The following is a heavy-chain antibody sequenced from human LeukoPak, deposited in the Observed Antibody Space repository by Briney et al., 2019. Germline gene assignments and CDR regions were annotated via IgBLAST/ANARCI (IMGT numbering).Heavy chain of an antibody. CDR3: ARRGTYHYDSSGSDY. V-gene: IGHV1-18*01. CDR2: ISAYNGNT. CDR1: GYTFTSYG. Sequence: ASVKVSCKASGYTFTSYGISWVRQAPGQGLEWMGWISAYNGNTNYAQKLQGRVTMTTDTSTSTAYMELRSLRSDDTAVYYCARRGTYHYDSSGSDYWGQGTLVTVSS. D-gene: IGHD3-22*01. J-gene: IGHJ4*02.